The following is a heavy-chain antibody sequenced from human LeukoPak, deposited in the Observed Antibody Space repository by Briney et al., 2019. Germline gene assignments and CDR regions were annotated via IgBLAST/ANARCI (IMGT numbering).Heavy chain of an antibody. CDR3: ARVPYSSSSPWYFDL. CDR2: IYYSGNT. V-gene: IGHV4-39*07. Sequence: PSETLSLTCSVSDGSISSSSYDWGWIRQPPGKGLEWIGSIYYSGNTHYNPSLKSRLTISADMSKNQFSLKLTSVTGADTAVYYCARVPYSSSSPWYFDLWGRGTLVTVSS. CDR1: DGSISSSSYD. J-gene: IGHJ2*01. D-gene: IGHD6-6*01.